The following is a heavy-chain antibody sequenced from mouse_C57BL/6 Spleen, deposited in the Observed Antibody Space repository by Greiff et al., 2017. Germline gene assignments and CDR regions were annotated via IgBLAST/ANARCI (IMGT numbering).Heavy chain of an antibody. D-gene: IGHD1-1*01. J-gene: IGHJ2*01. V-gene: IGHV1-50*01. Sequence: QVQLQQPGAELVKPGASVKLSCTASGYTFTSYWMQWVKQRPGQGLEWIGEIDPSDSYTNYNHKFKGKATLTVDTSSSTAYMQLSSLTSEDSAVYYCARCRSSYPDYWGQGTTLTVSS. CDR2: IDPSDSYT. CDR3: ARCRSSYPDY. CDR1: GYTFTSYW.